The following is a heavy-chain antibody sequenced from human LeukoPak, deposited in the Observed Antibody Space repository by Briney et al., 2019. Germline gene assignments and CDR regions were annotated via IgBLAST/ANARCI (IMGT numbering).Heavy chain of an antibody. D-gene: IGHD2-15*01. Sequence: GGSLRLSCAASGFTFSNYAMNWVRQAPGKGLEWVSYISSSSSTIYYADSVKGRFTISRDNAKNSLYLQMNSLRDEDTAVYCCARGLVVVAATPVDYWGQGTLVTVSS. CDR1: GFTFSNYA. V-gene: IGHV3-48*02. J-gene: IGHJ4*02. CDR3: ARGLVVVAATPVDY. CDR2: ISSSSSTI.